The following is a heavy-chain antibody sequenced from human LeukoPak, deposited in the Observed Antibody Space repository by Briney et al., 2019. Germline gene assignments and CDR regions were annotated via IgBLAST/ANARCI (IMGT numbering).Heavy chain of an antibody. CDR2: INYSGST. V-gene: IGHV4-59*01. CDR3: ARMYSNYFDY. J-gene: IGHJ4*02. CDR1: GGPITSYY. D-gene: IGHD4-11*01. Sequence: PSETLSLTCSVSGGPITSYYWTWIRQPPGKGLEWIGYINYSGSTNYNPSLKGRVTISVDTSKNQFSLKLSSVTAADTAVYYCARMYSNYFDYWGQGTLVTVSS.